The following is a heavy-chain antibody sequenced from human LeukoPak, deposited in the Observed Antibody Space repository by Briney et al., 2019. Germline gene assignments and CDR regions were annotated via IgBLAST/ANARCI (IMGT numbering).Heavy chain of an antibody. V-gene: IGHV1-69*13. D-gene: IGHD5-24*01. CDR2: IIPIFGTA. J-gene: IGHJ4*02. Sequence: RASVKVSCKASGYTFTSYGISWVRQAPGQGLEWMGGIIPIFGTANYAQKFQGRVTITADESTSTAYMELSSLRSEDTAVYYCARYGDGSTDYWGRGTLVTVSS. CDR3: ARYGDGSTDY. CDR1: GYTFTSYG.